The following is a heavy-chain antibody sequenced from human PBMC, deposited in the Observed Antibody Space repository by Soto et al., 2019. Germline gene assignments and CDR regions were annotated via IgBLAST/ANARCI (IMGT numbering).Heavy chain of an antibody. V-gene: IGHV4-31*03. D-gene: IGHD3-16*01. CDR1: GGSIRSGSHY. CDR2: IYYSGST. Sequence: RSLTCTVSGGSIRSGSHYWSWIRQHPGKGLEWIGYIYYSGSTYYNPSLKSRITISISTSKNQFSLKPTSVTAADTAVYYCAREGGDGIDYWGQGTLVTVSS. CDR3: AREGGDGIDY. J-gene: IGHJ4*02.